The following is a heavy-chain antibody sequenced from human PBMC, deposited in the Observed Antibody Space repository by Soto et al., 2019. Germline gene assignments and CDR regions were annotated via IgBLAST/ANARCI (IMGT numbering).Heavy chain of an antibody. V-gene: IGHV3-30-3*01. J-gene: IGHJ6*02. D-gene: IGHD6-13*01. CDR1: GFTFSSYA. CDR3: ARCPYIAAAGTYYYYYYGMDV. CDR2: ISYDGSNK. Sequence: GGSLRLSCAASGFTFSSYAMSWVRQAPGKGLEWVAVISYDGSNKYYADSVKGRFTISRDNSKNTLYLQMNSLRAEDTAVYYCARCPYIAAAGTYYYYYYGMDVWGQGTTVTVSS.